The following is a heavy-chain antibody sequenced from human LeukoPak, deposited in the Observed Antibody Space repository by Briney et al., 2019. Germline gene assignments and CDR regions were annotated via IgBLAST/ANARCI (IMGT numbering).Heavy chain of an antibody. J-gene: IGHJ4*02. V-gene: IGHV1-69*05. CDR2: IIPIFGTA. CDR1: GGTFSSYA. CDR3: ARDNPPALYSSGWYGNQGDY. Sequence: SVKVSCKASGGTFSSYAISWVRQAPGQGLEWMGRIIPIFGTANYAQKFQGRVTITTDESTSTAYMELSSLRSEDTAGYCCARDNPPALYSSGWYGNQGDYWGQGTLVTVSS. D-gene: IGHD6-19*01.